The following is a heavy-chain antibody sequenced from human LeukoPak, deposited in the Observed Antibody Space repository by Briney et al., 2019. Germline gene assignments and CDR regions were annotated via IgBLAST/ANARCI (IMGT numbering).Heavy chain of an antibody. J-gene: IGHJ4*02. CDR3: ARSDILMKFDY. D-gene: IGHD3-9*01. CDR1: GYSFTSYW. CDR2: IYPGDSDT. V-gene: IGHV5-51*01. Sequence: GESLKISCKGSGYSFTSYWICWVRQMPGKGLEWMGIIYPGDSDTRYSPSFQGQVTISADKSISTAYLQCSSLKASDTAMYYCARSDILMKFDYWGQGTLVTVSS.